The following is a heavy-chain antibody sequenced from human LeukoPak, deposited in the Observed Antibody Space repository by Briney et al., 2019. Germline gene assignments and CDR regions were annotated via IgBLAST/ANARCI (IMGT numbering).Heavy chain of an antibody. CDR3: AGTVYHPASDY. CDR1: GGSISSSSYY. V-gene: IGHV4-39*07. J-gene: IGHJ4*02. CDR2: IYYSGST. Sequence: SETLSLTCTVSGGSISSSSYYWGWIRQPPGKGLEWIGSIYYSGSTHYNPSLKSRVTISVDTFQNQFSLRLNSVTAADTAVYYCAGTVYHPASDYWGQGILVTVSS. D-gene: IGHD1-14*01.